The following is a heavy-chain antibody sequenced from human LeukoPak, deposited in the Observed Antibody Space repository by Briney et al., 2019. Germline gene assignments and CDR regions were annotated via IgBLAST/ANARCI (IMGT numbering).Heavy chain of an antibody. CDR3: AKGLFSAYDKYLDS. CDR2: ISATSSDI. V-gene: IGHV3-21*04. CDR1: GFAFEGFT. Sequence: PGGSLRLSCAGSGFAFEGFTMTWVRQAPGKGLEWVSLISATSSDINYAESVRGRFTISRDNAKNSLFLQMDSLRVEDTAIYYCAKGLFSAYDKYLDSWGQGTVVTVSS. J-gene: IGHJ4*02. D-gene: IGHD5-12*01.